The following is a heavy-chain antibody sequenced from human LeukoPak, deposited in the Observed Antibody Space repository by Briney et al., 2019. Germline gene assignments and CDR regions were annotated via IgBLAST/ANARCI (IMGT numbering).Heavy chain of an antibody. J-gene: IGHJ4*02. D-gene: IGHD6-13*01. CDR3: ARERGGGKYSSSWPFDY. V-gene: IGHV3-21*01. CDR1: GFTFSSYS. CDR2: ISSSSSYI. Sequence: GGSLRLSCAASGFTFSSYSMTWVRQAPGKGLEWVSSISSSSSYIYYADSVKGRFTISRDNAKNSLYLQMNSLRAEDTAVYYCARERGGGKYSSSWPFDYWGQGTLVTVSS.